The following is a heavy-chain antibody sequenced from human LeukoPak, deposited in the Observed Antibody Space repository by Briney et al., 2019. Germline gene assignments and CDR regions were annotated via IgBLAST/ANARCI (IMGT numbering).Heavy chain of an antibody. CDR3: AKSYYFDGSGFYPFDY. J-gene: IGHJ4*02. Sequence: GGSLRLSCAASGFTFTSYAMNWVRQAPGKGPEWVSGISRSSGGSTYYADSVKGRFTISRDNSKNTLYLQMNTLRAEDTAVYHCAKSYYFDGSGFYPFDYWGQGTLVTVSS. V-gene: IGHV3-23*01. CDR2: ISRSSGGST. D-gene: IGHD3-22*01. CDR1: GFTFTSYA.